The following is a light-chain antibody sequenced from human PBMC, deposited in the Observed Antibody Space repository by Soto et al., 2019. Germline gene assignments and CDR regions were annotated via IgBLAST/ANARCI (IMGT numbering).Light chain of an antibody. CDR1: QSVLFSPNNKNY. CDR2: WAS. J-gene: IGKJ1*01. CDR3: QQYHSAPQT. Sequence: DIVMTQSPDSRAVSLGESATINCKSSQSVLFSPNNKNYLAWYQQKPGQPPKLLIYWASTRESGVPDRFSGSGSGTDFTLTISSLQAEDVAFYYCQQYHSAPQTFGQGTKVEIK. V-gene: IGKV4-1*01.